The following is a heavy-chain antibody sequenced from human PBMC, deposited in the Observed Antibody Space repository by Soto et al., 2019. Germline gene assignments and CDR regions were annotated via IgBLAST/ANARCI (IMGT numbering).Heavy chain of an antibody. CDR1: GGSISSYY. V-gene: IGHV4-59*01. Sequence: QVQLQESGPGLVKPSETLSLTCTVSGGSISSYYWSWIRQPPGKGLEWIGYIYYSGSTNYNPSLKSRVTISVHTSKNQFSLKLSSVTAADTAVYYCARVVSWGSGWALDYWGQGTLVTVSS. J-gene: IGHJ4*02. CDR3: ARVVSWGSGWALDY. D-gene: IGHD6-19*01. CDR2: IYYSGST.